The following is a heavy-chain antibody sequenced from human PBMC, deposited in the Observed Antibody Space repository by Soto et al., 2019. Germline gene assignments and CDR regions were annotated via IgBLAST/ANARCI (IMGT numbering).Heavy chain of an antibody. D-gene: IGHD4-17*01. CDR1: GFTFSSYA. J-gene: IGHJ4*02. CDR3: ARGIRPYGDYYFDY. CDR2: ISYDGSNK. V-gene: IGHV3-30-3*01. Sequence: QVQLVESGGGVVQPGRSLRLSCAASGFTFSSYAMHWVRQAPGKGLEWVAVISYDGSNKYYADSVKGRFTISRDNSKNTLYLQMNSLRAEDTAVHYCARGIRPYGDYYFDYWGQGTLVTVSS.